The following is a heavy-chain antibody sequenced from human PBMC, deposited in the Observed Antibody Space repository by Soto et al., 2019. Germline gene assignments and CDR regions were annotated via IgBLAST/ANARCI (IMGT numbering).Heavy chain of an antibody. D-gene: IGHD6-19*01. CDR3: ARGGSSGWYRTVWFDP. V-gene: IGHV4-34*01. J-gene: IGHJ5*02. Sequence: KPSETLSLTCAVYGGSFSGYYWSWIRQPPGKGLEWIGEINHSGSTNYNPSLKSRVTISVDTSKNQFSLKLSSVTAADTAVYYCARGGSSGWYRTVWFDPWGQGTLVTVSS. CDR1: GGSFSGYY. CDR2: INHSGST.